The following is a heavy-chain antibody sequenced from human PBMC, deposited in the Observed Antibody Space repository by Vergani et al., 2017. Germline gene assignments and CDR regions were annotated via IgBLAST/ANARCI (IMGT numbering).Heavy chain of an antibody. D-gene: IGHD6-13*01. Sequence: QVQLQQWGAGLLKPSETLSLTCAVSGGSFSGYYWSWIRQPPGKGLEWIGEINHSGSTNYNPSLKSRVTISVDTSKNQFSLKLSSVTAADTAVYYCARGRRYSSSWPREYYFDYWGQGTLVTVSS. CDR2: INHSGST. V-gene: IGHV4-34*01. CDR3: ARGRRYSSSWPREYYFDY. J-gene: IGHJ4*02. CDR1: GGSFSGYY.